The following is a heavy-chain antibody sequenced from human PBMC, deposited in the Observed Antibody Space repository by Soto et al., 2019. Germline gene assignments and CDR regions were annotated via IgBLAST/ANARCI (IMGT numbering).Heavy chain of an antibody. J-gene: IGHJ3*02. Sequence: EVQLVESGGGLVQPGGSLRLSCAASGFTFSSYWMSWVRQAPGKGLEWVANIKQDGSEKYYVDSVKGRFTISRDNAKNSLYLQMNSLRAEDTAVYYCAGNPTPAIYDFWSGYHAWAFDIWGQGTMVTVSS. CDR2: IKQDGSEK. V-gene: IGHV3-7*01. CDR1: GFTFSSYW. CDR3: AGNPTPAIYDFWSGYHAWAFDI. D-gene: IGHD3-3*01.